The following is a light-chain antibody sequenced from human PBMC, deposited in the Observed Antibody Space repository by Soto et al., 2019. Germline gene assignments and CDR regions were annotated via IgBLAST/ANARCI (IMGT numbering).Light chain of an antibody. CDR2: RTS. Sequence: VMTQSPATLSVSPGERATLSCRASQSVNSALAWYQQKPGQTHRLLILRTSTRATGIPARFSGSGSGTEFTLTIGSLQSEDLAVYYWQQYNNWSLTFVGGTQVQIK. CDR1: QSVNSA. J-gene: IGKJ4*01. V-gene: IGKV3-15*01. CDR3: QQYNNWSLT.